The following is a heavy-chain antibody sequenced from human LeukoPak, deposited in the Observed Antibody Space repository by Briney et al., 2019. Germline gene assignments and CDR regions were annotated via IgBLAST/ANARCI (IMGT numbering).Heavy chain of an antibody. CDR3: ARGRSPLWFGEFETPYYYYGMDV. D-gene: IGHD3-10*01. J-gene: IGHJ6*04. CDR1: GGTFSSYA. CDR2: IIPIFGTA. Sequence: GASVKVSCKASGGTFSSYAISWARQAPGQGLEWMGGIIPIFGTANYAQKFQGRVTITADKSTSTAYMELSSLRSEDTAVYYCARGRSPLWFGEFETPYYYYGMDVWGKGTTVTVSS. V-gene: IGHV1-69*06.